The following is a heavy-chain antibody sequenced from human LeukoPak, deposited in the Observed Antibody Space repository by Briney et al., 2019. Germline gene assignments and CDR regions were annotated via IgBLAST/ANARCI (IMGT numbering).Heavy chain of an antibody. V-gene: IGHV4-61*01. CDR1: GGSVSSGSYY. CDR2: IYYSGST. Sequence: SETLSLTCTVSGGSVSSGSYYWSWIRQPPGKGLEWIGYIYYSGSTNYNPSLKSRVTISVDTSKNQFSLKLGSVTAADTAVYYCASHGSGYYFGYWGQGTLVTVSS. D-gene: IGHD3-22*01. J-gene: IGHJ4*02. CDR3: ASHGSGYYFGY.